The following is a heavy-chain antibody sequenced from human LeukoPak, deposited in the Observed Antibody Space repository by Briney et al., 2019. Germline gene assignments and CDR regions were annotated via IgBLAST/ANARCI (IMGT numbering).Heavy chain of an antibody. CDR2: IIPIFGTA. CDR3: ARGSSGMATISGYYFDY. J-gene: IGHJ4*02. Sequence: SVKVSCKASGGTFSSYDISWVRQAPGQGLEWMGGIIPIFGTANYAQKFQGRVTITADESTSTAYMELSSLRSEDTAVYYCARGSSGMATISGYYFDYWGQGTLVTVSS. V-gene: IGHV1-69*13. CDR1: GGTFSSYD. D-gene: IGHD5-24*01.